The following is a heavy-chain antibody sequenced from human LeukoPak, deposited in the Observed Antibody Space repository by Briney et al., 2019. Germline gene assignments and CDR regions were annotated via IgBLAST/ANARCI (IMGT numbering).Heavy chain of an antibody. CDR1: GFTFSSYW. V-gene: IGHV3-74*01. CDR3: VQEGPRGLAFDI. Sequence: GGSLRLSCAASGFTFSSYWMHWVRQAPGKGLVWVSRINSDGSSTSYADSVKGRFTISRDNSKNTLYLQMNSLRAEDTAVYYCVQEGPRGLAFDIWGQGTKVTVSS. CDR2: INSDGSST. J-gene: IGHJ3*02.